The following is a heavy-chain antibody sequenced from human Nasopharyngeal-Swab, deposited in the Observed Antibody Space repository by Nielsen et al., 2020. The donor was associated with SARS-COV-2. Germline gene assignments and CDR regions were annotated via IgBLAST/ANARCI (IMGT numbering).Heavy chain of an antibody. CDR2: ISYDGSNK. CDR3: ARASVAGTYSYYYGMDV. D-gene: IGHD6-19*01. Sequence: GESLKISCAASGFTFSSYAMHWVRQAPGKGLEWVAVISYDGSNKYYADSVKGRFTISRDNFKNTLYLQMNSLRAGDTAVYYCARASVAGTYSYYYGMDVWGQGTTVTVSS. J-gene: IGHJ6*02. CDR1: GFTFSSYA. V-gene: IGHV3-30*14.